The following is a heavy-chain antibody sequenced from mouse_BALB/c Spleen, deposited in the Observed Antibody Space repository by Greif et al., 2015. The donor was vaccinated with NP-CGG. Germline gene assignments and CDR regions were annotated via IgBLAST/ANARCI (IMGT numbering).Heavy chain of an antibody. D-gene: IGHD1-1*01. CDR3: ARGYYGSSWFAY. CDR1: GYTFTSYW. J-gene: IGHJ3*01. CDR2: IAPGSGST. V-gene: IGHV1S41*01. Sequence: DLVKPGASVKLSCKASGYTFTSYWINWIKQRPGQGLEWIGRIAPGSGSTYYNEMFKGKATLTVDTSSSTAYIQLSSLSSEDSAVYFCARGYYGSSWFAYWGQGTLVTVSA.